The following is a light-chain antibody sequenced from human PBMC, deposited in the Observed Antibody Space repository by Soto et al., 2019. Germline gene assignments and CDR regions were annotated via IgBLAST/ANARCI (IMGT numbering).Light chain of an antibody. Sequence: DIQLTQSPSFLSASVGDRVTITCRASQGISTYLAWYQQNLGKAPKLLIYDASTLQSGVPSRFSGSRSGTEFTLTISSLQPEDFATYYCQQLNGYLELTFGGGTKVDIK. V-gene: IGKV1-9*01. J-gene: IGKJ4*01. CDR1: QGISTY. CDR3: QQLNGYLELT. CDR2: DAS.